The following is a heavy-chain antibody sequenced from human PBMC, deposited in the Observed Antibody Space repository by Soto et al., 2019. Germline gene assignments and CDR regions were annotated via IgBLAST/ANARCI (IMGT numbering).Heavy chain of an antibody. Sequence: EVQLVESGGGLVQPGGSLRLSCAASGFTVSSNYMSWVRQAPGKGLEWVSVIYSGGSTYYADSVMGRFTISRDNSKNTPYLQMNSQRAEDTAVYYCARDRRTIAAAGHDAFDIWGQGTMVTVS. CDR1: GFTVSSNY. J-gene: IGHJ3*02. V-gene: IGHV3-66*01. CDR3: ARDRRTIAAAGHDAFDI. CDR2: IYSGGST. D-gene: IGHD6-13*01.